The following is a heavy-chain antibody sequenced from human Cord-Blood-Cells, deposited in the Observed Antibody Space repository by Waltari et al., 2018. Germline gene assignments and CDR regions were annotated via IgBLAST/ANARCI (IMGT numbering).Heavy chain of an antibody. D-gene: IGHD6-13*01. CDR1: GYSFTSYW. Sequence: EVQLVQSGAEVKKPGESLKISCKGSGYSFTSYWIGWVRQMPGKGLEWMGIIFPSDPDTRYSPSFQGQVTISADKSISTAYLQWSSLKASDTAMYYCARQATAADYYFDYWGQGTLVTVSS. CDR3: ARQATAADYYFDY. CDR2: IFPSDPDT. V-gene: IGHV5-51*01. J-gene: IGHJ4*02.